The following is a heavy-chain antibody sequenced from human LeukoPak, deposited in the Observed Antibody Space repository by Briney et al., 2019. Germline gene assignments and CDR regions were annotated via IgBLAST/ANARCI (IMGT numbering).Heavy chain of an antibody. CDR1: DYTFTSYG. Sequence: GASVKVSCKASDYTFTSYGISWVRQAPGQGLEWMGWISAYNGNTNYAQKLQGRVTMTTDTSTSTAYMELRSLRSDDTAVYYCARDSDDILTGYYTPYNWFDPWGQGTLVTVSS. CDR3: ARDSDDILTGYYTPYNWFDP. V-gene: IGHV1-18*01. CDR2: ISAYNGNT. D-gene: IGHD3-9*01. J-gene: IGHJ5*02.